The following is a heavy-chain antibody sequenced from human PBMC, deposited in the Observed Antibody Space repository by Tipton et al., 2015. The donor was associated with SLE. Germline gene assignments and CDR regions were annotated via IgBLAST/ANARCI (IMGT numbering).Heavy chain of an antibody. V-gene: IGHV4-31*02. D-gene: IGHD6-13*01. Sequence: LRLSCTVSGGSISSPNYHWTWIRQHPGQGLEWIGYIYDSGSTYYNPSLESRVTISVDRSENQFSLKLYSVTAADTAVYYCASDRGLATGSLPYTWFDPWGQGTLVTVSS. CDR1: GGSISSPNYH. CDR2: IYDSGST. J-gene: IGHJ5*02. CDR3: ASDRGLATGSLPYTWFDP.